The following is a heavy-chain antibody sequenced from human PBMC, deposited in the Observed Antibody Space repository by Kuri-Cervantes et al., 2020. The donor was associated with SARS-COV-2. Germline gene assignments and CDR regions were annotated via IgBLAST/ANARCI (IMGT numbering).Heavy chain of an antibody. CDR2: ISYDGSNK. J-gene: IGHJ4*02. CDR1: GFTFSSYA. Sequence: GGSLRLSCAASGFTFSSYAMHWVRQAPGKGLGWVAVISYDGSNKYCADSVKGRFTISRDNAKNSLYLQMNSLRAEDTAVYYCAKGSASWASYIDNWGQGTLVTVSS. CDR3: AKGSASWASYIDN. D-gene: IGHD2-2*01. V-gene: IGHV3-30-3*01.